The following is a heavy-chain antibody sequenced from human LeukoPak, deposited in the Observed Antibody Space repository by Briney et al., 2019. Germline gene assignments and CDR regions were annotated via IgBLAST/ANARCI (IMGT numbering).Heavy chain of an antibody. V-gene: IGHV3-30*02. D-gene: IGHD2-15*01. Sequence: GGSLRLSCAASGFTFSRHGMHWVRQAPGKGLEWVEFIRYDGSDKYYADSVKGRFTISRDNSENTLYLQMNSLRPEDTAVYYCAKGFYYCSDGCPQYYYYMDVWGKGTTVIVSS. J-gene: IGHJ6*03. CDR2: IRYDGSDK. CDR3: AKGFYYCSDGCPQYYYYMDV. CDR1: GFTFSRHG.